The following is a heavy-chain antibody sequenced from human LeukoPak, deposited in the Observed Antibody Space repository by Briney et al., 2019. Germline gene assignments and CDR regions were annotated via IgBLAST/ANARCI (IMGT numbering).Heavy chain of an antibody. D-gene: IGHD3-3*01. CDR1: GGSINGYY. V-gene: IGHV4-59*12. CDR2: IYYSGST. CDR3: AGAYYDFWSAHSGMDV. J-gene: IGHJ6*03. Sequence: SETLSLTCTVSGGSINGYYWSWIRQPPGKGLEWLGYIYYSGSTNYNPSLKSRVTISVDTSKNQFSLKLSSVTAADTAVYYCAGAYYDFWSAHSGMDVWGKGTTVTVSS.